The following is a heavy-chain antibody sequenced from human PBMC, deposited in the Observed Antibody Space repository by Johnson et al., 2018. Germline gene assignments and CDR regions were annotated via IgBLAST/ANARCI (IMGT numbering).Heavy chain of an antibody. V-gene: IGHV4-59*01. CDR2: IYYSGSP. CDR3: TRVVRELIYGMDV. Sequence: QVQLQESGPGLVKPSETLSLTCTVSGGSISSYYWSWIRQPPGKGLEWIGYIYYSGSPNYNPSLESRVTISMDTSKKQFSLKVSSVTAADTAVYYCTRVVRELIYGMDVWGQGTTVTVSS. J-gene: IGHJ6*02. D-gene: IGHD3-10*01. CDR1: GGSISSYY.